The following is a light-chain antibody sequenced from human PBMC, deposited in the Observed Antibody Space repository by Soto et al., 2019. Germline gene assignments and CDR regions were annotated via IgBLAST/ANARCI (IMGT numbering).Light chain of an antibody. J-gene: IGLJ3*02. CDR3: QSYDSSLRGLV. CDR2: GNS. CDR1: SSNIGAGYD. Sequence: QSVLTQPPSVSGAPGQRVTISCTGSSSNIGAGYDVHWYQQLPGTAPKVLIYGNSNRPSGVPDRFSGSKSGTSASLAITGLQAEDEADYYCQSYDSSLRGLVFGGGTKVTVL. V-gene: IGLV1-40*01.